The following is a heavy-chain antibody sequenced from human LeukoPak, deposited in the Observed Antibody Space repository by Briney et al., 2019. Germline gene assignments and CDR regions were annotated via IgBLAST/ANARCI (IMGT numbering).Heavy chain of an antibody. CDR2: IYSGGST. V-gene: IGHV3-66*01. CDR3: ARALDWKAYYFDC. D-gene: IGHD3-9*01. Sequence: PGGSLRLSCAASGFTVSGNYMTWVRQAPGKGLEWVSVIYSGGSTYYADSVKGRFTISRDNSKNTLYLQVNSLRAEDTAVYYCARALDWKAYYFDCWGQGTLVTVSS. CDR1: GFTVSGNY. J-gene: IGHJ4*02.